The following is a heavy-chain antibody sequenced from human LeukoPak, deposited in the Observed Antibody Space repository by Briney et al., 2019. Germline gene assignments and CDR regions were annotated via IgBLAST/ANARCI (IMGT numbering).Heavy chain of an antibody. CDR3: AAGYCSSTSCPGYYYGMDV. V-gene: IGHV3-23*01. CDR1: GFTFSSYA. J-gene: IGHJ6*02. Sequence: PGASLRLSCAASGFTFSSYAMSWVRQAPGKGLGWGSAISGSGGSTYYADSVKGRFTISRDNSKNTLYLQMNSLRAEDTAVYYCAAGYCSSTSCPGYYYGMDVWGQGTTVTVSS. CDR2: ISGSGGST. D-gene: IGHD2-2*01.